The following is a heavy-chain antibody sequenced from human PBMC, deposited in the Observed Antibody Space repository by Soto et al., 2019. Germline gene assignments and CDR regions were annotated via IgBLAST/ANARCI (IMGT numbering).Heavy chain of an antibody. J-gene: IGHJ6*02. D-gene: IGHD3-22*01. CDR2: IYYSGST. CDR1: GYSISSSNW. CDR3: ARHPSRRYYDSSGYYYPLVYGMDV. Sequence: SETLSLTCAVSGYSISSSNWWGWIRQPPGKGLEWIGYIYYSGSTNYNPSLKSRVTISVDTSKNQFSLKLSSVTAADTAVYYCARHPSRRYYDSSGYYYPLVYGMDVWGQGTTVTVSS. V-gene: IGHV4-28*01.